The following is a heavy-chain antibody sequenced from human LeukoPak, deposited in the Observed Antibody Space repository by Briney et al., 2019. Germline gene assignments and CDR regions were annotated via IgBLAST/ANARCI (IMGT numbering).Heavy chain of an antibody. V-gene: IGHV3-20*01. CDR1: GFTFDDYG. D-gene: IGHD2-2*01. CDR2: INWNGGST. CDR3: ARDRPSYCSSTSCPDDAFGI. J-gene: IGHJ3*02. Sequence: PGGSLRLSCAASGFTFDDYGMSWVRQAPGKGLEWVSGINWNGGSTGYADSVKGRFTISRDNAKNSLYLQMNSLRAEDTALYHCARDRPSYCSSTSCPDDAFGIWGQGTMVTVSS.